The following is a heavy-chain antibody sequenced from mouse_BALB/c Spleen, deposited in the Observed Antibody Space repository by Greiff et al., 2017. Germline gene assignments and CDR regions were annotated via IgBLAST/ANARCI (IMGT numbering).Heavy chain of an antibody. CDR1: GFTFSSYA. V-gene: IGHV5-6-5*01. CDR2: ISSGGST. J-gene: IGHJ2*01. CDR3: ARLITTGGGVLDY. D-gene: IGHD2-4*01. Sequence: EVQRVESGGGLVKPGGSLKLSCAASGFTFSSYAMSWVRQTPEKRLEWVSSISSGGSTYYPDSVKGRFTISRDNARNILYLQMSSLRSEDTAMYYCARLITTGGGVLDYWGQGTTLTVSS.